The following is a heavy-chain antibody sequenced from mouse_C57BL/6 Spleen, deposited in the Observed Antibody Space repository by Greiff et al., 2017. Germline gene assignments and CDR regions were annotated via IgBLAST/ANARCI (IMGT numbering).Heavy chain of an antibody. Sequence: VQLQQSGAELVRPGTSVKVSCKASGYAFTNYLIEWVKQRPGQGLEWIGVINPGSGGTNYNEKFKGKATLTADKSSSTAYMQLSSLTSEDSAVYFCARDSSAFDYRGQGTTLTVSS. CDR3: ARDSSAFDY. D-gene: IGHD3-2*02. J-gene: IGHJ2*01. CDR1: GYAFTNYL. CDR2: INPGSGGT. V-gene: IGHV1-54*01.